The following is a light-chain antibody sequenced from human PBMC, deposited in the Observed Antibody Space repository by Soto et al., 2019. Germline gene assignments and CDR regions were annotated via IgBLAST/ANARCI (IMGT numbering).Light chain of an antibody. CDR3: QQHYNTPLA. CDR1: QNLLYSPNNKNY. V-gene: IGKV4-1*01. CDR2: WAS. J-gene: IGKJ4*01. Sequence: DFVMTQSPDSLAVSLGERATINCKSSQNLLYSPNNKNYLSWFQQKPGQPPKLLIYWASTRESGIPDRCSGSGSGTDFTLTISSLQAEDVAVYYCQQHYNTPLAFGGGTKVEVK.